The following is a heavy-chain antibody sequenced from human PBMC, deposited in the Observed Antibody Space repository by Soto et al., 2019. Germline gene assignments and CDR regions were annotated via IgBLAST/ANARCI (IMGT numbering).Heavy chain of an antibody. D-gene: IGHD3-3*01. Sequence: EVQLLESGGGLVQPGGSLRLSCAASGFTFSSYAMSWVRQAPGKGLEWVSAISGSGGSTYYADSVKGRFTISRDNSKNTLYLQMNSLRAEDTAVYYCAKVTLPGFWSGYPEMTDYWGQGTLVTVSS. CDR1: GFTFSSYA. CDR3: AKVTLPGFWSGYPEMTDY. V-gene: IGHV3-23*01. CDR2: ISGSGGST. J-gene: IGHJ4*02.